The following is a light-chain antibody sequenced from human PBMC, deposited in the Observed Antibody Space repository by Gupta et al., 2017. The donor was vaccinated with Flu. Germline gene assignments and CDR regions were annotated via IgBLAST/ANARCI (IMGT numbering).Light chain of an antibody. CDR3: ESWEDSLSGWV. J-gene: IGLJ3*02. V-gene: IGLV1-44*01. Sequence: FTIFCSGSSSNIGSDTVRWYQQLPRTAPKVLIYSDKQRPSGVPDRFSGSKSDTSASLAIRGLQSEDEAEYSCESWEDSLSGWVFGGGTKLTVL. CDR2: SDK. CDR1: SSNIGSDT.